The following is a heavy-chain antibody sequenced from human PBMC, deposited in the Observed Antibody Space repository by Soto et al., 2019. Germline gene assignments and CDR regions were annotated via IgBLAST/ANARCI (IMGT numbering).Heavy chain of an antibody. CDR3: ARERGYCSSTSCYYYYYYGMDV. CDR1: GGSFSGYY. Sequence: QVQLQQWGAGLLKPSETLSLTCAVYGGSFSGYYWSWIRQPPGKGLEWIGEINHSGSTNYNPSLKSRVTISVDTSKNQVSRKLSSVTAADTAVYYCARERGYCSSTSCYYYYYYGMDVWGQGTTVTVSS. D-gene: IGHD2-2*01. J-gene: IGHJ6*02. CDR2: INHSGST. V-gene: IGHV4-34*01.